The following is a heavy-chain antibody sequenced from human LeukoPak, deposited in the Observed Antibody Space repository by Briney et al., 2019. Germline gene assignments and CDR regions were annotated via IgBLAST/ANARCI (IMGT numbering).Heavy chain of an antibody. J-gene: IGHJ4*02. Sequence: GGSLRLSCAASGFTFSSCEMNWVRQAPGKGLEWVSYISSSGSTIYYADSVKGRFTISRDNAKNSLYLQMNSLRAEDTAVYYCARVAPGSGSYYNDYWGQGTLVTVSS. CDR3: ARVAPGSGSYYNDY. CDR2: ISSSGSTI. CDR1: GFTFSSCE. D-gene: IGHD3-10*01. V-gene: IGHV3-48*03.